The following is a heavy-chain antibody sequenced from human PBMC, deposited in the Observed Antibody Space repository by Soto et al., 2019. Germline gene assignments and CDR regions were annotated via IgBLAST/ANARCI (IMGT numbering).Heavy chain of an antibody. CDR3: AKDFQYSSGLYSGIFDY. CDR1: GFTFSSYA. Sequence: EVQLLESGGGLVQPGGSLRLSCAASGFTFSSYAMSWVRQAPGKGLEWVSAISGSGGSTYYADSVKGRFTISRDNSKNTLYLQMNSLRAEDTAVYSCAKDFQYSSGLYSGIFDYWGQGTLVTVSS. CDR2: ISGSGGST. V-gene: IGHV3-23*01. J-gene: IGHJ4*02. D-gene: IGHD6-19*01.